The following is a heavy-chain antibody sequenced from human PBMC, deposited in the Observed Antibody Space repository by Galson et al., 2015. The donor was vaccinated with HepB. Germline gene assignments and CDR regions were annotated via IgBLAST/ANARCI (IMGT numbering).Heavy chain of an antibody. D-gene: IGHD6-19*01. CDR1: EFTFSSYA. CDR2: MSDNGDNT. J-gene: IGHJ1*01. V-gene: IGHV3-23*01. CDR3: ATRSGASGWYSYFQH. Sequence: SLRLSCAASEFTFSSYAIMWVRQAPGKGLEWVSGMSDNGDNTFYADSVKGRFTISRDISKNTVYLQMNSLRVEDTAVYYCATRSGASGWYSYFQHWGKGTLVTVSS.